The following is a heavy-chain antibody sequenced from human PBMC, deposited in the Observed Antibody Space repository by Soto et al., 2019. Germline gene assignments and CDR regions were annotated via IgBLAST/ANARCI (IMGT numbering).Heavy chain of an antibody. J-gene: IGHJ5*02. V-gene: IGHV3-48*02. Sequence: GGSLRLSCAASGFTFSSYSMNWVRQAPGKGLEWVSYISSSSSTIYYADSVKGRFTISRDNAKNSLYLQMNSLGDEDTAVYYCARDSNSAPNYLFGSAGSAWDHFDWFDPWGQGTLVTVSS. CDR3: ARDSNSAPNYLFGSAGSAWDHFDWFDP. CDR2: ISSSSSTI. D-gene: IGHD3-10*02. CDR1: GFTFSSYS.